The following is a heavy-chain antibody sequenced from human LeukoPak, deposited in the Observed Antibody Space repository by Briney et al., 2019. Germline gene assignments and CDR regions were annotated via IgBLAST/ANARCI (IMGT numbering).Heavy chain of an antibody. V-gene: IGHV5-51*01. Sequence: GESLKLSCKGSGYSFTSYWIAWIRQMPEKGLEWMGIIYPRDSDIRYNPPFQGQVTISADKSISTAYLQWSSLKASDTAMYYCARMIGLGEVSPYFAYWGQGTLVTVSS. CDR1: GYSFTSYW. J-gene: IGHJ4*02. CDR3: ARMIGLGEVSPYFAY. D-gene: IGHD3-16*02. CDR2: IYPRDSDI.